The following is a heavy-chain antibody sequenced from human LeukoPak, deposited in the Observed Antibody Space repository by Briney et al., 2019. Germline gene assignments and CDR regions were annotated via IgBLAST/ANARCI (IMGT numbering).Heavy chain of an antibody. CDR1: GGSISSGGYY. V-gene: IGHV4-31*03. J-gene: IGHJ4*02. Sequence: PSQTLSLTCTVSGGSISSGGYYWGWIRQHPGKGLEWIGYIYYSGSTYYNPSLKSRVTISVDTSKNQFSLKLSSVTAADTAVYYCATSRSGSPGFFDYWGQGTLVTVSS. CDR3: ATSRSGSPGFFDY. CDR2: IYYSGST. D-gene: IGHD6-25*01.